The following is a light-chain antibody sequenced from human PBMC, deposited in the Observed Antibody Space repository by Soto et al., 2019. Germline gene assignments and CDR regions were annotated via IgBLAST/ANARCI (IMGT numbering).Light chain of an antibody. CDR1: ISDVGGYNY. J-gene: IGLJ1*01. Sequence: QSALTQPASVSGSPGQSITISCTGTISDVGGYNYVSWYQQHPGKAPKLMIYDVSNRPSGVSNRFSGSKSGNTASLTISGRQTEDEAEYYCSSYTSSSTYVFGTGTKPTVL. CDR2: DVS. V-gene: IGLV2-14*01. CDR3: SSYTSSSTYV.